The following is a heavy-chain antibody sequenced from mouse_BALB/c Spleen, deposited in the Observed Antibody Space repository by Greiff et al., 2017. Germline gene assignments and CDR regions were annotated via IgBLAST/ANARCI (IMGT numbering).Heavy chain of an antibody. D-gene: IGHD2-4*01. CDR2: IWAGGST. J-gene: IGHJ3*01. CDR3: ARGGYDYDEGTWCAY. CDR1: GFSLTSYG. Sequence: QVQLKESGPGLVAPSQSLSITCTVSGFSLTSYGVHWVRQPPGKGLEWLGVIWAGGSTNYNSALMSRLSISKDNSKSQVFLKMNSLQTDDTAMYYGARGGYDYDEGTWCAYWGQGTLVTVSA. V-gene: IGHV2-9*02.